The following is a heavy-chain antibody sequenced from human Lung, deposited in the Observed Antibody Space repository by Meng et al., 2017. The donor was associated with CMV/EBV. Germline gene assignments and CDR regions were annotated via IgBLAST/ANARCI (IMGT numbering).Heavy chain of an antibody. CDR2: MNPNSGNT. Sequence: SVKVSXKASGYTFTTYDINWVRQATGQGLEWMGWMNPNSGNTGYAQKFQGRVAMTRVTSISTAYMELSSLTSDDTAVYYCARTRIEVEPDGTKIKYYNYGMDVWGQGTTVTVSS. CDR1: GYTFTTYD. CDR3: ARTRIEVEPDGTKIKYYNYGMDV. V-gene: IGHV1-8*01. J-gene: IGHJ6*02. D-gene: IGHD2-15*01.